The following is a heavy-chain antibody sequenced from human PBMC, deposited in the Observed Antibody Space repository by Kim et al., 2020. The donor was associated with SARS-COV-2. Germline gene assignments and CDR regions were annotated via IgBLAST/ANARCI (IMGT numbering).Heavy chain of an antibody. CDR1: GGSFSGYY. V-gene: IGHV4-34*01. CDR2: INHSGST. Sequence: SETLSLTCAVYGGSFSGYYWSWIRQPPGKGLEWIGEINHSGSTNYNPSLKSRVTISVDTSKNQFSLKLSSVTAADTAVYYCARGRVYCSSTSCYSPFDYWGQGTLVTVSS. D-gene: IGHD2-2*01. CDR3: ARGRVYCSSTSCYSPFDY. J-gene: IGHJ4*02.